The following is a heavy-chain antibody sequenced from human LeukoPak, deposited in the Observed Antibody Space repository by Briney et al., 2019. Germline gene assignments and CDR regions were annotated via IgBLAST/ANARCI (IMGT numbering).Heavy chain of an antibody. CDR3: AKAMTSVVTPGAS. D-gene: IGHD4-23*01. CDR2: ISGSGGST. CDR1: GFNFRNHA. V-gene: IGHV3-23*01. Sequence: AGGSLRLSCAASGFNFRNHAMRWVRQASGKGLEWVSVISGSGGSTYYGDSVKGRFTISRDNSKNTLYLQMNSLRAEDTAVYFCAKAMTSVVTPGASWGQGTLVTVSS. J-gene: IGHJ5*02.